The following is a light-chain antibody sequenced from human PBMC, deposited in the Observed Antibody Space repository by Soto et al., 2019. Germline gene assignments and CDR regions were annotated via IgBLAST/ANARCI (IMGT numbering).Light chain of an antibody. CDR1: SGYSNYK. CDR2: VGTGGIVG. CDR3: GADHGSGSHFVSWV. J-gene: IGLJ3*02. V-gene: IGLV9-49*01. Sequence: QSVLTQPPSASASLGASVTLTCTLSSGYSNYKVDWYQQRPGKGPRFVMRVGTGGIVGSKGDGIPDRFSVLGSGLNRYLNIKNIQEEDESDYHCGADHGSGSHFVSWVFGGGTQLTVL.